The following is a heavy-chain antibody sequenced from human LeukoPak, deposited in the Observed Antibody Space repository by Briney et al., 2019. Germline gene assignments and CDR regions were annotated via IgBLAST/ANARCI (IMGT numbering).Heavy chain of an antibody. D-gene: IGHD3-22*01. CDR3: ARDVTAVGDYYDSSGYYEGDY. Sequence: PSQTLSLTCTVSGGSISSGDYYWSWIRQPPGKGLEWIGYIYYSGSTYYNPSLKSRVTISVDTSKNQFSLKLSSVTAADTAVYYCARDVTAVGDYYDSSGYYEGDYWGQGTLVTVSS. J-gene: IGHJ4*02. CDR1: GGSISSGDYY. V-gene: IGHV4-30-4*08. CDR2: IYYSGST.